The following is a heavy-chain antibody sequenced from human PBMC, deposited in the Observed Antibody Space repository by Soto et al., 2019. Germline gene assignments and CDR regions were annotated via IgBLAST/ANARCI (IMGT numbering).Heavy chain of an antibody. V-gene: IGHV4-59*01. Sequence: SETLSLTCTLSGGSISSYYWSWIRQPPGARLEWIGYIYYSGSTNYNLSLRSRVTMSVDVSKNQFSLNLSSVTAADTAVYYCARGLGLGGFDYWGQGTLVTVSS. CDR1: GGSISSYY. CDR2: IYYSGST. J-gene: IGHJ4*02. CDR3: ARGLGLGGFDY. D-gene: IGHD7-27*01.